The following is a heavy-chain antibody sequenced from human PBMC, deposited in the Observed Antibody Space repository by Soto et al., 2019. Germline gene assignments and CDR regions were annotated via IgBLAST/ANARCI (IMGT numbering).Heavy chain of an antibody. CDR2: ISSIGSTI. CDR1: GFTFCSYE. CDR3: ARGRFRKYYYDSSPPWDAFDI. Sequence: GGSLRLSCAASGFTFCSYEMNWVRQAPGKGLDWVSYISSIGSTIYYADSVQGGFTISRDNAKNSLYLQLNSQSADDTAVYYFARGRFRKYYYDSSPPWDAFDIWGQGTMVTVSS. D-gene: IGHD3-22*01. J-gene: IGHJ3*02. V-gene: IGHV3-48*03.